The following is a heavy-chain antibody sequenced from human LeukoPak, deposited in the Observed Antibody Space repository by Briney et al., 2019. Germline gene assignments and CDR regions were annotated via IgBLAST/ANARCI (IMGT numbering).Heavy chain of an antibody. J-gene: IGHJ6*03. D-gene: IGHD2-2*01. CDR2: IIPIFGTA. V-gene: IGHV1-69*05. Sequence: GASVKVSCKASGGTFSSYAISWVRQAPGQGLEWVGGIIPIFGTANYAQKFQGRVTITTDESTSTAYMELSSLRSEDTAVYYCARNPVPAATRYYYYYYMDVWGKGTTVTVSS. CDR1: GGTFSSYA. CDR3: ARNPVPAATRYYYYYYMDV.